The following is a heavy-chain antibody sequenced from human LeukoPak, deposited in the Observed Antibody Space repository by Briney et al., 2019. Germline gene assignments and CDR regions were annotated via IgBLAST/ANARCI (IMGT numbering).Heavy chain of an antibody. CDR2: FDPVPGET. D-gene: IGHD3-22*01. V-gene: IGHV1-24*01. J-gene: IGHJ3*02. CDR1: GYTLTDLS. Sequence: SVKVSCQVSGYTLTDLSVHWVRQAPGKGLEWMGGFDPVPGETIYAEKFQGRVTMTEDTSTDTAYMELSSLRSEDTAVYYCATDHPVTMIVAHAFDIWGQGTMVTASS. CDR3: ATDHPVTMIVAHAFDI.